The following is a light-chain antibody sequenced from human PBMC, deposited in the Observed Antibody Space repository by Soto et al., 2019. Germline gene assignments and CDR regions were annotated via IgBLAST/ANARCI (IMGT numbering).Light chain of an antibody. V-gene: IGLV2-23*01. CDR3: CSYVGGYSYV. CDR2: EGS. Sequence: QSVLTQPASVSGSDGQSITISCTGTSSDVGSYNLVSWYQQHPGKAPKLMIYEGSKRPSGVSARFSGSKSGNTASLTISGLLAEDEADYYCCSYVGGYSYVFGIGTKSPS. CDR1: SSDVGSYNL. J-gene: IGLJ1*01.